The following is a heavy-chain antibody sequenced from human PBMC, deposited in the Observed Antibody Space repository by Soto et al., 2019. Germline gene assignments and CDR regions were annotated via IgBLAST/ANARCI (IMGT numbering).Heavy chain of an antibody. D-gene: IGHD3-10*01. CDR2: ISSSSSSI. V-gene: IGHV3-48*01. Sequence: GGSLRLSCAASGFTFSSYSMNWVRQAPGKGLEWVSYISSSSSSIYYADSVKGRFTIFRDNAKNSLYLQMNSLRAEDTAVYYCARAGLGEDDAFDIWGQGTMVTVSS. CDR3: ARAGLGEDDAFDI. CDR1: GFTFSSYS. J-gene: IGHJ3*02.